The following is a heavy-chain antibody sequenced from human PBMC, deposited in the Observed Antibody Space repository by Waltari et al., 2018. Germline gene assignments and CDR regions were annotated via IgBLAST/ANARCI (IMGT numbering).Heavy chain of an antibody. D-gene: IGHD4-17*01. CDR3: ASLIYGGNSFYWYFDL. J-gene: IGHJ2*01. Sequence: EVQLVESGGGLVQPGGSLRLSCAASGFTFSNYWMHWVRQAPGKGLVWVSRINSDGSSTNYAESVKGRFTISRDNAKNTLFLQMNSLRAEDTAVYYCASLIYGGNSFYWYFDLWGRGTLVTVSS. V-gene: IGHV3-74*01. CDR2: INSDGSST. CDR1: GFTFSNYW.